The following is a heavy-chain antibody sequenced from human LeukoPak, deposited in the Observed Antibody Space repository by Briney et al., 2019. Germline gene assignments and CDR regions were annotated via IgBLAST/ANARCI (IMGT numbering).Heavy chain of an antibody. Sequence: GGSLRLSCAASGFTFSDYYMSWIRQAPGKGLEWVSYISSSGSTIYYADSVKGRFTISRDNAKNSLYLQMNSLRAEDTAVYYCASSRNGSGSSPQLYYYYGMDVWGQGTTVTVSS. V-gene: IGHV3-11*01. CDR1: GFTFSDYY. D-gene: IGHD3-10*01. J-gene: IGHJ6*02. CDR2: ISSSGSTI. CDR3: ASSRNGSGSSPQLYYYYGMDV.